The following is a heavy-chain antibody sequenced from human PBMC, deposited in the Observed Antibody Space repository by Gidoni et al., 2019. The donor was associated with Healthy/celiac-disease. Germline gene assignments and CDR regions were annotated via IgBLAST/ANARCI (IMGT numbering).Heavy chain of an antibody. D-gene: IGHD3-10*01. CDR3: ARDLPGGGFDY. CDR2: IYYSGST. V-gene: IGHV4-59*01. J-gene: IGHJ4*02. Sequence: VQLQESGPGLVTPSETLSLTCTVSGGSISSYYWSWIRQPPGKGLEWIGYIYYSGSTNYNPSLKSRVTISVDTSKNQFSLKLSSVTAADTAVYYCARDLPGGGFDYWGQGTLVTVSS. CDR1: GGSISSYY.